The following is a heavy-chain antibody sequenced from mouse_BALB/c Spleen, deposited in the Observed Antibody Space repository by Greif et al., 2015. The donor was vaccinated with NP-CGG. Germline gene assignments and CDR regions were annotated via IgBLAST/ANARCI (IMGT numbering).Heavy chain of an antibody. Sequence: EVKVVESGGGLVQPGGSLRLSCATSGFTFTDYYMSWVRQPPGKAHEWLGFIRNKANGYTTEYSASVKGRFTISRDNSQSILYLQMNTLRAEDSATYYCARDTGTFAYWGQGTLVTVSA. CDR2: IRNKANGYTT. V-gene: IGHV7-3*02. D-gene: IGHD4-1*01. CDR1: GFTFTDYY. CDR3: ARDTGTFAY. J-gene: IGHJ3*01.